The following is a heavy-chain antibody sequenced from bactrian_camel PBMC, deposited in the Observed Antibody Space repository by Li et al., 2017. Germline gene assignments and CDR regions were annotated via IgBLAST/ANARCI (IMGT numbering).Heavy chain of an antibody. CDR1: GYTYTSAC. CDR2: IDGDGTT. V-gene: IGHV3S53*01. Sequence: VQLVESGGGSVQAGGSLRLSCVGSGYTYTSACMGWIRQAPGKEREGIAVIDGDGTTNYADSVKGRFTISKDNAKNTLYLQMSSLKPEDAAMYYCAAGFRPVFWRSCVDAQYNYWGQGTQVTVS. J-gene: IGHJ4*01. CDR3: AAGFRPVFWRSCVDAQYNY. D-gene: IGHD3*01.